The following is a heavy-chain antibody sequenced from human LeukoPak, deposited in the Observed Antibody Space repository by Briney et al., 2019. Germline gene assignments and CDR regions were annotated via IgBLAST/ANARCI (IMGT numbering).Heavy chain of an antibody. CDR2: IYYSGGT. V-gene: IGHV4-59*11. CDR1: GGSISSHY. Sequence: SETLSLTCTVSGGSISSHYWSWIRQPPGKGLEWIGYIYYSGGTNYNPSLKSRVTISVDTPKNQFSLKLSSVTAADTAVYYCARVSWQLEAFDYWGQGTLVTVSS. CDR3: ARVSWQLEAFDY. D-gene: IGHD6-6*01. J-gene: IGHJ4*02.